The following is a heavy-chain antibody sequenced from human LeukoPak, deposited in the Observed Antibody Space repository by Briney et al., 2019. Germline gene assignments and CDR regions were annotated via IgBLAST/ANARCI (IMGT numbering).Heavy chain of an antibody. D-gene: IGHD3/OR15-3a*01. CDR2: ISYDGSNK. CDR1: GFTFSSYA. J-gene: IGHJ4*02. CDR3: ARGRTFWTLGY. Sequence: GGSLRLSCAASGFTFSSYAMHWVRQAPGKGLEWVAVISYDGSNKYYADSVKGRFTISRDNSKNTLYLQMNSLRAEDTAVYYCARGRTFWTLGYWGQGTLVTVPS. V-gene: IGHV3-30*01.